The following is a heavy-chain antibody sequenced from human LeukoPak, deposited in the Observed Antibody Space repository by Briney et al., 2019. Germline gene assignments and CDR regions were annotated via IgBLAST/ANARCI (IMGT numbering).Heavy chain of an antibody. V-gene: IGHV4-59*08. Sequence: SETLSLTCTVSGGSISSYYWSWIRQPPGKGLEWIGYIYYSGSTNYNPSLKSRVTISVDTSKNQFSLKLSSVTAADTAVYYCASHYYGSGISANLRGQGTLVTVSS. D-gene: IGHD3-10*01. CDR1: GGSISSYY. CDR2: IYYSGST. J-gene: IGHJ4*02. CDR3: ASHYYGSGISANL.